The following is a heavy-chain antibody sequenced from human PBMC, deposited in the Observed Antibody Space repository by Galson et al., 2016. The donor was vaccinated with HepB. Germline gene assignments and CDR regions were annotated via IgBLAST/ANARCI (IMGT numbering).Heavy chain of an antibody. CDR2: INTAGDYE. CDR3: TRSTRYYGSGNDAFDI. D-gene: IGHD3-10*01. CDR1: GFTFSDYS. Sequence: SLRLSCAASGFTFSDYSMNWVRQAPGKGLEWVSAINTAGDYESYADSVKGRFTISRDNARNSLFLLMGGLRVEDTAVYYCTRSTRYYGSGNDAFDIWDQGTMVTVSS. J-gene: IGHJ3*02. V-gene: IGHV3-21*06.